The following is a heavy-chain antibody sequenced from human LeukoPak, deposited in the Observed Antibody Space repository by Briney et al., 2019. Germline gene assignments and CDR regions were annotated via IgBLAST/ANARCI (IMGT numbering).Heavy chain of an antibody. CDR1: GGSFSGYY. Sequence: SETLSLTCAVYGGSFSGYYWSWIRQPPGKGLEWIGEINHSGSTNYNPSLKSRVTISVDTSKNQFSLKLSSATAADTAVYYCARGPKGELSSGWYYFDYWGQGTLVTVSS. V-gene: IGHV4-34*01. J-gene: IGHJ4*02. D-gene: IGHD6-19*01. CDR2: INHSGST. CDR3: ARGPKGELSSGWYYFDY.